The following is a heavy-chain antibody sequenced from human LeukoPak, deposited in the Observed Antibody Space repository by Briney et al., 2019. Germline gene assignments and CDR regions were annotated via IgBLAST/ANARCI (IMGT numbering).Heavy chain of an antibody. V-gene: IGHV1-69*05. CDR1: GGTFSSYA. D-gene: IGHD6-19*01. CDR2: IIPIFGTA. Sequence: SVKVSCRASGGTFSSYAISWVRQAPGQGLEWMGRIIPIFGTANYAQKFQGRVTITTDESTSTAYMELSSLRSEDTAVYYCARDQGYSSGWSLGYWGQRTLVTVSS. CDR3: ARDQGYSSGWSLGY. J-gene: IGHJ4*02.